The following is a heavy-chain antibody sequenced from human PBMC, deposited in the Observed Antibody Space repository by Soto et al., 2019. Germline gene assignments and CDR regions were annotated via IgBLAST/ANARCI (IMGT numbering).Heavy chain of an antibody. J-gene: IGHJ4*02. D-gene: IGHD3-3*01. CDR3: ARHRAVGGRDIIPHN. CDR1: GYTFSGYY. V-gene: IGHV1-18*04. Sequence: GASVKVSCKASGYTFSGYYMHWVRQAPGQGLEWMAWINAGNGNTKYSQNFQGRVTMTTDTSTSTAYMELRSLTSDDTAVYYCARHRAVGGRDIIPHNWGQVNLFT. CDR2: INAGNGNT.